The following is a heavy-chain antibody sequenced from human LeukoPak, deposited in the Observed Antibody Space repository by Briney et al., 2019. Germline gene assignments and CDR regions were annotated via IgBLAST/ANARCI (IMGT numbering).Heavy chain of an antibody. Sequence: SVKVSCKASGGTFSSYAISWVRQAPGQGLEWMGRIIPILGIANYAQKFQGRVTITADKSTSTAYMELSSLRSEGTAVYYCARAGIAAAGWGGTNWFDPWGQGTLVTVSS. D-gene: IGHD6-13*01. V-gene: IGHV1-69*04. CDR2: IIPILGIA. CDR1: GGTFSSYA. J-gene: IGHJ5*02. CDR3: ARAGIAAAGWGGTNWFDP.